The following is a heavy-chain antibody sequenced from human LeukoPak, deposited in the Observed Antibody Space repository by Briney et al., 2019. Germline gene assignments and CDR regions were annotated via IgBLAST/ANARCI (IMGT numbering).Heavy chain of an antibody. CDR1: GFTFSNYN. CDR2: ISSTSSYI. CDR3: ARGRGSGWYAYYFDY. D-gene: IGHD6-19*01. V-gene: IGHV3-21*06. J-gene: IGHJ4*02. Sequence: KPGGSLKLSCAASGFTFSNYNFYWVRQAPGKGLEWVSSISSTSSYIYYADSVKGRFTISRDNAKNSLYLQMNSLRAEDTAVYYCARGRGSGWYAYYFDYWGQGTLVTVSS.